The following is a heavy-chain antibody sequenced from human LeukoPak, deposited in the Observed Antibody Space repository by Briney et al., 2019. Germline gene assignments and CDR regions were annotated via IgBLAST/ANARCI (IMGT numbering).Heavy chain of an antibody. CDR3: AKDEMATISAPYY. V-gene: IGHV3-30*02. CDR1: GFTFSSYG. D-gene: IGHD5-24*01. J-gene: IGHJ4*02. Sequence: GGSLRLSCAASGFTFSSYGMHWVRQAPGKGLEWVAFIRYDGSNKYYADSVKGRFTISRDNSKNTLYLQMNSLRAEDTAVHYCAKDEMATISAPYYWGQGTLVTVSS. CDR2: IRYDGSNK.